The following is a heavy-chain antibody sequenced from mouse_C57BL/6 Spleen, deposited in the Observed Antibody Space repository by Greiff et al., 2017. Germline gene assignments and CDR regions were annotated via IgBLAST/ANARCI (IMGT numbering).Heavy chain of an antibody. J-gene: IGHJ2*01. CDR1: GYSITSVYY. Sequence: DVQLVESGPGLVKPSQSLSLTCSVTGYSITSVYYWTWIRQFPGNKLEWMGYISYDGSNNYNPSLKNRISITRDTSKNQFFLKLNSVTTEDTATYYCARGYGPFDYWGQGTTLTVSS. CDR2: ISYDGSN. CDR3: ARGYGPFDY. D-gene: IGHD1-1*02. V-gene: IGHV3-6*01.